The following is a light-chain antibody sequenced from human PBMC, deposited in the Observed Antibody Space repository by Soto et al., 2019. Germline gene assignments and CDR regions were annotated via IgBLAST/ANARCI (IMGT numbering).Light chain of an antibody. CDR1: QSISSGY. CDR2: GAS. V-gene: IGKV3-20*01. CDR3: QQYGTSPRT. J-gene: IGKJ1*01. Sequence: ILLTQSPGTLSLSPGERATLSCGASQSISSGYLAWYQQKPGQAPRLLIYGASTRATGIPDRFSGSGSGTDFTLTISRLEPEDFAVYYCQQYGTSPRTFGQGTKVEIK.